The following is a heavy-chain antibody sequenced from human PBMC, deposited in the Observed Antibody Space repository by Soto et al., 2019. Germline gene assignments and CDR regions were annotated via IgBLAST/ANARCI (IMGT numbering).Heavy chain of an antibody. J-gene: IGHJ3*01. V-gene: IGHV4-59*01. Sequence: PSETLSLTCTVSGGSIGTYYWSWIRQPPGKGLELIGYIDYSGSTNYSPSLKSRVTISVDTSKSQFSLKVNSVSAADTAVYYCVRVRRSSSRPDAFDVWGQGTMVTVSS. CDR2: IDYSGST. D-gene: IGHD6-13*01. CDR1: GGSIGTYY. CDR3: VRVRRSSSRPDAFDV.